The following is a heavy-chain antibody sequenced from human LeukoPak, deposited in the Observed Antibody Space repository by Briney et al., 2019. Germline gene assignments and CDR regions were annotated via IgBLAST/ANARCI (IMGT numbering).Heavy chain of an antibody. Sequence: RPSETLSLTCAVYGGSFSGYYWSWIRQPPGKGLEWIGEINHSGSTNYNPSLKSRVTISVDTSKNQFSLKLSSVTAADTAVYYCARISALLWPPGRGFDIWGQGTMVTVSS. CDR2: INHSGST. V-gene: IGHV4-34*01. D-gene: IGHD3-10*01. CDR3: ARISALLWPPGRGFDI. CDR1: GGSFSGYY. J-gene: IGHJ3*02.